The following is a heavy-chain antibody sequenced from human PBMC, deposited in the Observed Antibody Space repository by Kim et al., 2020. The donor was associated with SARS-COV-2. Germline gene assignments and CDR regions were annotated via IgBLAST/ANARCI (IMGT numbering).Heavy chain of an antibody. CDR1: GGSISSYY. D-gene: IGHD6-13*01. Sequence: SETLSLTCTVSGGSISSYYWSWIRQPPGKGLEWIGYIYYSGSTNYNPSLKSRVTISVDTSKNQFSLKLSSVTAAATAVYYCARGRHKTAAAMGYWGQGTLVTVSS. V-gene: IGHV4-59*13. CDR3: ARGRHKTAAAMGY. CDR2: IYYSGST. J-gene: IGHJ4*02.